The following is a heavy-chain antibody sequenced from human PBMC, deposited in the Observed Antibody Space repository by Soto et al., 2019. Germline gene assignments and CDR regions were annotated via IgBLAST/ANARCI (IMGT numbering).Heavy chain of an antibody. CDR2: LYSSGNT. J-gene: IGHJ4*02. CDR3: ARGPYSSGWYVVDY. V-gene: IGHV4-4*07. CDR1: GASISAYA. D-gene: IGHD6-19*01. Sequence: SETLSLTCTVSGASISAYAWSWIRQPAGKGLEWIGRLYSSGNTNYNPSFKSRLTMSADTSKNQFSLKLSSVTAADTAVYYCARGPYSSGWYVVDYWGQGTLVTVSS.